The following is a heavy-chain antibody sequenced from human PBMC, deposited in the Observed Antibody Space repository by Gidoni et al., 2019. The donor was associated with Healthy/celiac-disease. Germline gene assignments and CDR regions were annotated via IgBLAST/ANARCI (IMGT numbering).Heavy chain of an antibody. CDR3: ARDGALNYGGNSAAYYFDY. CDR2: IYHSGST. J-gene: IGHJ4*02. V-gene: IGHV4-4*02. D-gene: IGHD4-17*01. CDR1: GGSIISSTW. Sequence: QVQLQESGPGLVKPSATLSLTCAASGGSIISSTWWSWVRQPPGKGLEWIGEIYHSGSTNYNPSLKSRVTISVDKSKNQFSLKLSSVTAADTAVYYCARDGALNYGGNSAAYYFDYWGQGTLVTVSS.